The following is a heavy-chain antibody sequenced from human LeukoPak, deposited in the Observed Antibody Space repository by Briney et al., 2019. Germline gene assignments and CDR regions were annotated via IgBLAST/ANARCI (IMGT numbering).Heavy chain of an antibody. D-gene: IGHD3-10*01. Sequence: PSQTLSLTCTVSGDSIDSRSYYWSWIRQPAGKGLEWIGRIYTSGGTNYNPSLKSRVTISLDTSKNQFSLKLSSVTAADTAVYYCVRHQYYYGAGSYYVFDSWGQGTLVTVSS. CDR1: GDSIDSRSYY. CDR3: VRHQYYYGAGSYYVFDS. J-gene: IGHJ5*01. V-gene: IGHV4-61*02. CDR2: IYTSGGT.